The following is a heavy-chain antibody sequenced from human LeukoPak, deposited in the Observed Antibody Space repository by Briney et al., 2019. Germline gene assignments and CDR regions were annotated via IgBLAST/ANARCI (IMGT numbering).Heavy chain of an antibody. D-gene: IGHD2-15*01. V-gene: IGHV1-46*01. Sequence: ASVKVSCKASGYTFTNYYIHWMRQAPGQGLEWMGIINPSGGTTNYAQKFLGRVTMTRDTSTSTVYMEVNSLKSEDTAVYYCAREFVMVEAATGVCNWFDPWGQGTLVTVSS. CDR1: GYTFTNYY. CDR3: AREFVMVEAATGVCNWFDP. J-gene: IGHJ5*02. CDR2: INPSGGTT.